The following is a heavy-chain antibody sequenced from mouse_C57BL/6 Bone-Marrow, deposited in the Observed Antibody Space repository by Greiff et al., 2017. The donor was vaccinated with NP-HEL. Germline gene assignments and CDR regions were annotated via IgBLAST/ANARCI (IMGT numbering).Heavy chain of an antibody. CDR3: ASLAY. Sequence: VQLQESGAELVRPGASVKLSCKASGYTFTDYYINWVKQRPGQGLEWIARIYPGSGNTYYNEKFKGKATLTAEKSPSTAYMQLSSLTSEDSAVYFCASLAYWGQGTTLTVSS. CDR2: IYPGSGNT. J-gene: IGHJ2*01. CDR1: GYTFTDYY. V-gene: IGHV1-76*01.